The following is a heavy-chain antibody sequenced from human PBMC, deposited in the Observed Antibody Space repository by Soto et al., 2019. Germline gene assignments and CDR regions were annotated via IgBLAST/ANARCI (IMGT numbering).Heavy chain of an antibody. J-gene: IGHJ6*02. CDR1: GFTFSSYS. CDR2: ISSSSGTI. Sequence: GGSRRLSCAAAGFTFSSYSRNWVRQAPGKGLEWVSYISSSSGTIYYADSVKGRFTTSRDNAKNSLYLQMNSLRDEDTAVYYCARGGHDYSYYYYGMDVWGQGTTVTVSS. D-gene: IGHD3-16*01. CDR3: ARGGHDYSYYYYGMDV. V-gene: IGHV3-48*02.